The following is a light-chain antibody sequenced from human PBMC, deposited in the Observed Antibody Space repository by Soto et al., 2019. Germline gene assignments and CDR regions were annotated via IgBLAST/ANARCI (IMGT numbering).Light chain of an antibody. J-gene: IGLJ1*01. CDR3: QSYDGSLSGYV. Sequence: QPVLTQPPSVSGAPGQRVTISCTGSSSNIGAGYDVHWYQQLPGTAPKLLMYGNSNRPSGVPDRFSGSRSGTSASLAITGLQAEDEADYYCQSYDGSLSGYVFGTGTKVTVL. CDR1: SSNIGAGYD. CDR2: GNS. V-gene: IGLV1-40*01.